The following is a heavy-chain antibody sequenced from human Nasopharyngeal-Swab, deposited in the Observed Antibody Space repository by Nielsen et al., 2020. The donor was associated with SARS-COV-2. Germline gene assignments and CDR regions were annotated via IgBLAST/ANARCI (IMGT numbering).Heavy chain of an antibody. V-gene: IGHV1-2*02. D-gene: IGHD2-15*01. Sequence: ASVKVSCKVSGYSFTDFFTHWVRQAPGQGLEWMGWINPNTGGTNYAQKFQDRVTMTRDTSISTACMELNSLRSDDTAVYYCVREYCSGGSCYQSFEYWGQGTLVAVSS. CDR1: GYSFTDFF. CDR2: INPNTGGT. CDR3: VREYCSGGSCYQSFEY. J-gene: IGHJ4*02.